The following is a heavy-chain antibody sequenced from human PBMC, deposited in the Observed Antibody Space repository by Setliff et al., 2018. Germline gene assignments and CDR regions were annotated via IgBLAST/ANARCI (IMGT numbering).Heavy chain of an antibody. CDR2: IKQDGSEK. J-gene: IGHJ6*03. CDR3: ARDSSGSYYNVYYYYYYYMDV. CDR1: GFTFSSYW. D-gene: IGHD3-10*01. V-gene: IGHV3-7*01. Sequence: GGSLRLSCAASGFTFSSYWMSWVRQAPGKGLEWVANIKQDGSEKYYVDSVKGRFTISRDNAKNSLYLQMNSLRADDAAVYFCARDSSGSYYNVYYYYYYYMDVWGKGTTVTVSS.